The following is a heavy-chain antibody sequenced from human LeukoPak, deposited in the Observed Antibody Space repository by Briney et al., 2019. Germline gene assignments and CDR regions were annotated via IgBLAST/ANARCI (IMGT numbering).Heavy chain of an antibody. J-gene: IGHJ2*01. V-gene: IGHV4-61*01. Sequence: SETLSLTCTVSGGSVSSGSYYWSWIRQPPGQGLEWIGYIYYSGSTNYNPSLKSRVTISVDTSKNQFSLKLSSVTAADTAVYYCARVDGYNYLYWYFDLWGRGTLVTVSS. CDR1: GGSVSSGSYY. D-gene: IGHD5-24*01. CDR2: IYYSGST. CDR3: ARVDGYNYLYWYFDL.